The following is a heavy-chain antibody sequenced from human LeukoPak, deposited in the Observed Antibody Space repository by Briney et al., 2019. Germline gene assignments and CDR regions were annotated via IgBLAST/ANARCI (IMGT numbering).Heavy chain of an antibody. CDR1: GYTFTSYG. CDR2: ISAYNGNT. Sequence: ASVKVSCKASGYTFTSYGISWVRQAPGQGLEWMGWISAYNGNTNYAQKLQGRVTMTTDTSTSTAYMELRSLRSDDTAVYYCARVVAATETFEQFDYWGQGTLVTVSS. V-gene: IGHV1-18*01. D-gene: IGHD2-15*01. CDR3: ARVVAATETFEQFDY. J-gene: IGHJ4*02.